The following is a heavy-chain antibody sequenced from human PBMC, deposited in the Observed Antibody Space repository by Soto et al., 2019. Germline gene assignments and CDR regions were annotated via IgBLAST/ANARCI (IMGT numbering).Heavy chain of an antibody. V-gene: IGHV1-46*01. Sequence: ASVKVSCKASGYTFTSYYMHWVRQAPGQGLEWMGIINPSGGSTSYAQKFQGRVTMTRDTSTSTVYMELSSLRSEDTAVYYCARPSPTKWEPNGAFDIWGQGTMVTVSS. D-gene: IGHD1-26*01. CDR2: INPSGGST. CDR1: GYTFTSYY. CDR3: ARPSPTKWEPNGAFDI. J-gene: IGHJ3*02.